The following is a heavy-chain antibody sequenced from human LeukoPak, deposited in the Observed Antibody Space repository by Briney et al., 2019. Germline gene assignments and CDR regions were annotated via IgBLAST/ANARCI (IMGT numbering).Heavy chain of an antibody. Sequence: PRGCLRLSCAASAFTFISYSMDWGRQAPGKGREWVSSIRSSSSYIYYAESVKSRFTSSRDNTSNSRYLQMNSLRAEETALYYCASVEYYGSGNYYKDVDYWGQGTLVTVSS. J-gene: IGHJ4*02. CDR2: IRSSSSYI. CDR1: AFTFISYS. CDR3: ASVEYYGSGNYYKDVDY. D-gene: IGHD3-10*01. V-gene: IGHV3-21*01.